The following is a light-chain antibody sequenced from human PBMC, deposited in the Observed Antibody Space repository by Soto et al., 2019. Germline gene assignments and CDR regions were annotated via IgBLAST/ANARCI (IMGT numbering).Light chain of an antibody. CDR1: SSDVGGYNY. V-gene: IGLV2-14*01. Sequence: QSVLTQPASVSGSPGQSITISCTGTSSDVGGYNYVSWYQQHPGKAPKLMIYDVRNRPSGVSNRFSGSKSGNTASLTISWLKAEEEADYYCISYTSSSTLYVFGTGTKLTVL. J-gene: IGLJ1*01. CDR3: ISYTSSSTLYV. CDR2: DVR.